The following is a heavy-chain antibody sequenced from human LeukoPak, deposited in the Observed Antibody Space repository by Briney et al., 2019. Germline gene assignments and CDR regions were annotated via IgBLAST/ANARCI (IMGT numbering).Heavy chain of an antibody. V-gene: IGHV3-48*02. CDR1: GFTFSSYS. CDR3: ARDRAYAFDN. Sequence: GGSLRLSCAASGFTFSSYSMNWVRQAPGRGLEWVSYINIISSEIYYGDSVKGRFTISTDNAKNSVYLQMNSLRDEDTAVYYCARDRAYAFDNWGQGTMVTVSS. D-gene: IGHD3-10*01. J-gene: IGHJ3*02. CDR2: INIISSEI.